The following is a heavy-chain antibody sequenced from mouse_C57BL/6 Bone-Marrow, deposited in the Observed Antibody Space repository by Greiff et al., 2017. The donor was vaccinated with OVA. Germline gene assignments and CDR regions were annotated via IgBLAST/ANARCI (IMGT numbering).Heavy chain of an antibody. D-gene: IGHD3-2*02. CDR1: GYTFTDYY. CDR2: INPYNGGT. J-gene: IGHJ1*03. V-gene: IGHV1-19*01. Sequence: EVMLVESGPVLVKPGASVKMSCKASGYTFTDYYMNWVKQSHGKSLEWIGVINPYNGGTSYNQKFKGKATLTVDKSSSTAYMELNSLTSEDSAVYYCASQAFYWYFDVWGTGTTVTVSS. CDR3: ASQAFYWYFDV.